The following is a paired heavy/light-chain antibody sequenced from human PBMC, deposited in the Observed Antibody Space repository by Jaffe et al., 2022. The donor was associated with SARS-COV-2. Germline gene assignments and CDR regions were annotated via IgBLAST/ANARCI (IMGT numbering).Light chain of an antibody. CDR2: WAS. CDR3: QQYYSIPWT. V-gene: IGKV4-1*01. J-gene: IGKJ1*01. CDR1: QSVLYSSNNKNY. Sequence: DIVMTQSPDSLAVSLDERATINCKSSQSVLYSSNNKNYLAWYQQKPGQPPKLLIYWASTRESGVPDRFSGSGSGTDFTLTISSLQAEDVAVYYCQQYYSIPWTFGQGTKVEIK.
Heavy chain of an antibody. CDR1: GGSISSGTYH. J-gene: IGHJ4*02. Sequence: QVQLQESGPGLVKPSQTLSLTCTVSGGSISSGTYHWSWIRQPAGKGLEWIGRIYTSGSTNYNPSLKSRVTISVDTSKNQFSLKLSSVTAADTAVYFCAREWMEMSTSLYYFDYWGQGTLVTVSS. D-gene: IGHD5-12*01. CDR2: IYTSGST. V-gene: IGHV4-61*02. CDR3: AREWMEMSTSLYYFDY.